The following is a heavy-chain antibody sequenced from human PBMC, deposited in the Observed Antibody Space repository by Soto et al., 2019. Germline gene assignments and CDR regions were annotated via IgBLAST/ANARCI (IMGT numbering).Heavy chain of an antibody. Sequence: QLQLQESGSGLVKPSQTLSLTCAVSGGSISSGGYSWSWIRQPPGKGLEWIGYIYHSGSTYYNPSLKSRVTISVDRSKNQFSLKLSSVTAADTAVYYCARGPAPYSSSWYGGYRGFDTWGQGTLVTVSS. CDR1: GGSISSGGYS. J-gene: IGHJ5*02. CDR2: IYHSGST. V-gene: IGHV4-30-2*01. D-gene: IGHD6-13*01. CDR3: ARGPAPYSSSWYGGYRGFDT.